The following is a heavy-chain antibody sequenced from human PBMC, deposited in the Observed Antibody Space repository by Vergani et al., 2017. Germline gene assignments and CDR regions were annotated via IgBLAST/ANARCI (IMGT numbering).Heavy chain of an antibody. J-gene: IGHJ3*02. CDR1: GGSISSGSYY. D-gene: IGHD2-2*01. V-gene: IGHV4-61*02. CDR2: IYTSGST. Sequence: QVQLQESGPGLVKPSQTLSLTCTVSGGSISSGSYYWSWIRQPAGKGLEWIGRIYTSGSTNYNPSLKSRVTISVDTSKNQFSLKLSSVTAADTAVYYCARERTGYCSSTSCYTEAFDIWGQGTMVTVSS. CDR3: ARERTGYCSSTSCYTEAFDI.